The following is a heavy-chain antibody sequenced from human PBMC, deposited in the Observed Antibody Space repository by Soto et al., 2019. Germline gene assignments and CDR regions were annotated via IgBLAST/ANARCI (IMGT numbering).Heavy chain of an antibody. V-gene: IGHV4-59*12. J-gene: IGHJ4*02. CDR3: ARGRQGEMATMYFDY. CDR2: IFYSGST. Sequence: PSETLYLTCTVSGGSISNYYWSWIRQPPGRGLEWIGHIFYSGSTNYNPALKSRVTISVDTSKNQFSLKLSSVTAADTAVYYCARGRQGEMATMYFDYWGQGTLVTVSS. D-gene: IGHD5-12*01. CDR1: GGSISNYY.